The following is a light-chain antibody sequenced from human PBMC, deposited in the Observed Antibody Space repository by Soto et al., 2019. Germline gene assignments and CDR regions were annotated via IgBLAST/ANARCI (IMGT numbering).Light chain of an antibody. Sequence: ESVLTQSRATLSLSRLQRHTLXFQASQSISSYFAWYQQKPGQAPRLLTYDTSTRATGIPARFSGSGSGTDLTLTISSLEPEDFAVYYCQQRSTWPRWTFGQGTKVDI. CDR2: DTS. CDR1: QSISSY. CDR3: QQRSTWPRWT. V-gene: IGKV3-11*01. J-gene: IGKJ1*01.